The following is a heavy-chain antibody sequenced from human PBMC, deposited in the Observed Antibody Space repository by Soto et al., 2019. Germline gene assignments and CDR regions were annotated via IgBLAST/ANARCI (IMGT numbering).Heavy chain of an antibody. CDR2: ISGSGDST. CDR1: GFTFSSYA. D-gene: IGHD4-4*01. V-gene: IGHV3-23*01. Sequence: GGSLRLSCAASGFTFSSYAMSWVRQAPGKGLEWVSAISGSGDSTYYADSVKGRFTISRDNSKNSLYLQMDSLKAEDTAVYLCSTNVTIVTTRFDYWGQGALVTVSS. CDR3: STNVTIVTTRFDY. J-gene: IGHJ4*02.